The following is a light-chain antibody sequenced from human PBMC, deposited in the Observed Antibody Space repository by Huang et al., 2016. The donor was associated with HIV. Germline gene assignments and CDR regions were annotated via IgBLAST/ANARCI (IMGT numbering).Light chain of an antibody. J-gene: IGKJ3*01. CDR1: QNIRGY. Sequence: DIQMTQSPSSVSASVGDRVTITCRASQNIRGYLNCYQVKPGKAPKLVVYTASSLHSGVPSRFSGSGSGTDFTLTISSLQPEDFATYYCQQSYSTPLFGPGTKVEIK. CDR3: QQSYSTPL. V-gene: IGKV1-39*01. CDR2: TAS.